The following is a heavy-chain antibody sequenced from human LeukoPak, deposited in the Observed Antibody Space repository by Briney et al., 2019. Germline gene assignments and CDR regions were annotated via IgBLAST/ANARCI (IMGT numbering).Heavy chain of an antibody. CDR2: IRYDGSNK. V-gene: IGHV3-30*02. D-gene: IGHD2-2*02. CDR1: GFTFSSYG. CDR3: AKDLGSELYHPIDY. Sequence: GGSLRLSCAASGFTFSSYGMHWVRQAPGKGLEWVAFIRYDGSNKYYADSVKGRFTISRDNSKNTLYLQMNSLRAEDTAVYYCAKDLGSELYHPIDYWGQGTLVTVSS. J-gene: IGHJ4*02.